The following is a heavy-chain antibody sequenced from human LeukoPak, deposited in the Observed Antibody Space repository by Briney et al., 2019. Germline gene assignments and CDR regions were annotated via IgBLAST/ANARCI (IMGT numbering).Heavy chain of an antibody. CDR1: GYTFTHYY. V-gene: IGHV1-2*02. CDR3: ARDGVSMVRAVIPFDI. CDR2: INPHSGGT. D-gene: IGHD3-10*01. J-gene: IGHJ3*02. Sequence: ASVKVSCKTSGYTFTHYYMHWVRQAPGQGLEWMGWINPHSGGTYYAQKFQGRVTMTRDSSTSTAYMELSNLRSDDTAVYYCARDGVSMVRAVIPFDIWGQGTMVTVSS.